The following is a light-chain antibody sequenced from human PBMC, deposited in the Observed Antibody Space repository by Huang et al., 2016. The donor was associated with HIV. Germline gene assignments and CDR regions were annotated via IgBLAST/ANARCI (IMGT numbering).Light chain of an antibody. Sequence: DIQMTQSPSSLSASVRNRVTITCRASQAIAKSLAWYQQQPGKAPKRLLYAASRLESGVPSRFSGSGSGTDYTLTISSLQPEDFATYYCQQYHSTPYTFGQGTKLEIK. V-gene: IGKV1-NL1*01. CDR3: QQYHSTPYT. CDR2: AAS. J-gene: IGKJ2*01. CDR1: QAIAKS.